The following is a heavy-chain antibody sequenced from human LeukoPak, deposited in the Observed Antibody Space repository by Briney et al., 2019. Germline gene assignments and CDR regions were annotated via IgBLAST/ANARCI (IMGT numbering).Heavy chain of an antibody. D-gene: IGHD3-10*01. J-gene: IGHJ3*01. Sequence: NPSETLSLTCTVSGGSISSYYWSWIRQPAGKGLEWIGRIYTSGSTNYNPSLKSQVTMSVDTSKRQISLKLSSVTAADTAVYYCAKESGRGTFDLWGQGTMVTVSS. V-gene: IGHV4-4*07. CDR2: IYTSGST. CDR3: AKESGRGTFDL. CDR1: GGSISSYY.